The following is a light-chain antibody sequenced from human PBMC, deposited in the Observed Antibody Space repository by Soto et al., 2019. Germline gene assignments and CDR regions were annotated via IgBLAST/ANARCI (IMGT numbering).Light chain of an antibody. Sequence: QSVLTQPASVSGSPGQSITISCTGTSSAVGGYNYVSWYQQHPGKAPKLMIYDVSNRPSGVSNRFSGSKSGNTASLTISGLQAEDEADYYCSSYTSSSTWVFGTGTKVTVL. CDR2: DVS. CDR1: SSAVGGYNY. CDR3: SSYTSSSTWV. J-gene: IGLJ1*01. V-gene: IGLV2-14*01.